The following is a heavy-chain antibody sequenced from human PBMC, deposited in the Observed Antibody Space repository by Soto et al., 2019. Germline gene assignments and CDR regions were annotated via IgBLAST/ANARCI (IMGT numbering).Heavy chain of an antibody. V-gene: IGHV1-8*01. CDR3: ERDLGGWPDF. D-gene: IGHD2-15*01. CDR1: GYTFTNYD. J-gene: IGHJ4*02. Sequence: ASVKVSCKTSGYTFTNYDINWVRQAPGQGLEWMGWVSPDHGNAGYAPQFQGRVTMTSDTSTSTVYMELNNLSSEDTAVYFCERDLGGWPDFWGQGTLVTVSS. CDR2: VSPDHGNA.